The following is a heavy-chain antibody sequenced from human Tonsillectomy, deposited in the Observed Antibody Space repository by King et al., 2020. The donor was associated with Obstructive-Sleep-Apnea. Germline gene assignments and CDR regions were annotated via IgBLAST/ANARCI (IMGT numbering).Heavy chain of an antibody. D-gene: IGHD3-16*01. CDR1: GFSFSSFW. CDR2: IDNDGSTT. V-gene: IGHV3-74*03. CDR3: ARGGDGNFDY. J-gene: IGHJ4*02. Sequence: VQLVESGGGLVQPGGSLRLSCAASGFSFSSFWMHWVRRVPGKGLVWASRIDNDGSTTTYADSVRGRFTISRDNAKNTLNLQMNSLRAEDTAVYYCARGGDGNFDYWGQGSLVTVSS.